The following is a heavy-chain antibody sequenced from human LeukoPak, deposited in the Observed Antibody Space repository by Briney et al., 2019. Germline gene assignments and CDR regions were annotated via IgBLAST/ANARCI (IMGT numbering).Heavy chain of an antibody. D-gene: IGHD4-23*01. Sequence: ASVKVSCKASGYTFTSYYMHWVRQAPGQGLEWMGIINPSGGSTSYAQKFQGRVTMTRDMSTSTVYMELSSLRSEDTAVYYCARDGSNYYFDYWGQGTLSPSPQ. CDR1: GYTFTSYY. CDR3: ARDGSNYYFDY. V-gene: IGHV1-46*01. J-gene: IGHJ4*02. CDR2: INPSGGST.